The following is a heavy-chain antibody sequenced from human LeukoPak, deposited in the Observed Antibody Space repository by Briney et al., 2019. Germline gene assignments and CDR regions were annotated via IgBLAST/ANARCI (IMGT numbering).Heavy chain of an antibody. Sequence: AGGSLRLSCAASGFIFSSYNMHWVRQAPGKGLEWVSSVSTGSNYIYYADSVKGRFTISRDNAKSSLFLQMNSLRAEDTAVYYCARDGGATMVRGVATYDSWGQGTLVTVSS. J-gene: IGHJ4*02. CDR2: VSTGSNYI. CDR3: ARDGGATMVRGVATYDS. D-gene: IGHD3-10*01. V-gene: IGHV3-21*01. CDR1: GFIFSSYN.